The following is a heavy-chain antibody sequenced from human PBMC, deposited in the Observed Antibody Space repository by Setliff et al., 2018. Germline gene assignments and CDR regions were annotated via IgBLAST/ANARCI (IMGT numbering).Heavy chain of an antibody. CDR3: ASQPGVPQIDCFDI. Sequence: SETLSLTCTVSDVSISSSSFYWAWIRQPPGKGLEWIGSIYYSGSTYYNPSLKSRVTISVDTSKNQFSLKVNSVTAADTAVYYCASQPGVPQIDCFDIWGQGTMVTVSS. D-gene: IGHD2-21*01. V-gene: IGHV4-39*01. CDR1: DVSISSSSFY. CDR2: IYYSGST. J-gene: IGHJ3*02.